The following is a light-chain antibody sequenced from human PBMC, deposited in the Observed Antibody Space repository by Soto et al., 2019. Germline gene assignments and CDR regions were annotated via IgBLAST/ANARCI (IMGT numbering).Light chain of an antibody. CDR1: QSISTK. V-gene: IGKV3-15*01. Sequence: EIVMTQSPATLSVSPGERATLSCRASQSISTKLAWYQQKPGQAPRVLIYGASTRATGIPARFSGSGSGTVFTLTISSLQSEYYAVYHFQHYCDWPPTLTFGQGTSVEIK. CDR3: QHYCDWPPTLT. CDR2: GAS. J-gene: IGKJ1*01.